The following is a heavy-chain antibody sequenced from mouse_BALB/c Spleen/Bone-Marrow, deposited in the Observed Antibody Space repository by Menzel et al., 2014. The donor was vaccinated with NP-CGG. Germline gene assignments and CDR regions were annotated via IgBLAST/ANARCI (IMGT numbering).Heavy chain of an antibody. CDR2: IDPSDSET. CDR3: ARTAY. CDR1: GYTFTDYW. V-gene: IGHV1-69*02. Sequence: QVQLQQSGAELVKPGAPVKLSCKASGYTFTDYWMNWVRRRPGRGLEWIGRIDPSDSETHYNQKFKDKATLTVDKSSTTAYIQLSTLTSEDSAVYYCARTAYWGQGTLVPVSA. J-gene: IGHJ3*01.